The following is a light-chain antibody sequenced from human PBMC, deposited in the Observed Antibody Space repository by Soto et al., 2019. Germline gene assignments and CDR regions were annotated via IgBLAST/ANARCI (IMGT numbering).Light chain of an antibody. CDR3: TSYASSSTYV. CDR2: DVS. V-gene: IGLV2-14*03. CDR1: SSDVGGYNH. J-gene: IGLJ1*01. Sequence: QSVLTQPASVSGSPGQSITISCTGTSSDVGGYNHVSWYRQHPGKAPKLMIYDVSNRPSGVSNRFFGSKSDNTASLTISGLQAEDEADYYCTSYASSSTYVFGTGTKVTVL.